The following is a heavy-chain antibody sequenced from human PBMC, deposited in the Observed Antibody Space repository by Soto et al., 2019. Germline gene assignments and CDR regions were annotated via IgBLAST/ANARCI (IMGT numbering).Heavy chain of an antibody. V-gene: IGHV3-21*03. Sequence: GGSLRLSCVASGFIFRSSTMTWVRQTQAKGLEWVSSISSSSRNIYYADSVKTRFTISRDNAENSLSLQMNSLRPDDTGVYFCVRNVPPCSGEFVSWGQRTLVTISS. D-gene: IGHD3-10*02. CDR3: VRNVPPCSGEFVS. CDR2: ISSSSRNI. J-gene: IGHJ5*01. CDR1: GFIFRSST.